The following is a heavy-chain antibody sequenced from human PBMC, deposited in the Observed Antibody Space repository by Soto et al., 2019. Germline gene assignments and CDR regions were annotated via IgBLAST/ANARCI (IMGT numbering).Heavy chain of an antibody. Sequence: SQTLSLTCAISGDSVSSNSAAWNWIRQSPSRGLEWLGRTYYRSKWYNDYAVSVKSRITINPDTSKNQFSLQLNSVTPEDTAVYYCARDDHYYGSGSSHYYYGMDVWGQGTTVTVSS. CDR2: TYYRSKWYN. J-gene: IGHJ6*02. CDR3: ARDDHYYGSGSSHYYYGMDV. CDR1: GDSVSSNSAA. D-gene: IGHD3-10*01. V-gene: IGHV6-1*01.